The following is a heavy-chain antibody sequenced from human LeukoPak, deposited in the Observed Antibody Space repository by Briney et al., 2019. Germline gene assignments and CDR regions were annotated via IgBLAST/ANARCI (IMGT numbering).Heavy chain of an antibody. CDR1: GFTFSSYA. V-gene: IGHV3-30*04. J-gene: IGHJ4*02. CDR3: ASDAQYCSGGSCYAAKGDY. Sequence: GGSLRLSCAASGFTFSSYAMHWVRQAPGKGLEWVAVISSDGSNKYYADSMKGRFTISRDNSKNTLYLQMNSLRGEDTAVYYCASDAQYCSGGSCYAAKGDYWGQGTLVTVSS. D-gene: IGHD2-15*01. CDR2: ISSDGSNK.